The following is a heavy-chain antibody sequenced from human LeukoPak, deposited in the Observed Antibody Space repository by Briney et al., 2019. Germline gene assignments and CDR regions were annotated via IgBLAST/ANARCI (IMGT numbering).Heavy chain of an antibody. CDR3: ARDEGFGVPGPPYYYYYGMDV. Sequence: PGGSLRLSCAASGFTFSSYSMNWVRQAPGKGLEWVSSISSSSTYIYYADSVKGRFTISRDNAKNSLYLQMNSLRAEDTAVYYCARDEGFGVPGPPYYYYYGMDVWGQGTTVTVSS. D-gene: IGHD3-10*01. V-gene: IGHV3-21*01. CDR2: ISSSSTYI. J-gene: IGHJ6*02. CDR1: GFTFSSYS.